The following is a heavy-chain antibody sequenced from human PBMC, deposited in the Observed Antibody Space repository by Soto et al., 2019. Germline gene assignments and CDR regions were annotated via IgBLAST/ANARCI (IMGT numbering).Heavy chain of an antibody. CDR1: GFTFSSYG. D-gene: IGHD3-16*01. V-gene: IGHV3-30*18. CDR3: AKAQDGRFGHTYYYYGMDV. Sequence: GGSLRLSCAASGFTFSSYGMHWVRQAPGKGLEWVAVISYDGSNKYYADSVKGRFTISRDNSKNTLYLQMNSLRAEDTAVYYCAKAQDGRFGHTYYYYGMDVWGQGTTVTVS. CDR2: ISYDGSNK. J-gene: IGHJ6*02.